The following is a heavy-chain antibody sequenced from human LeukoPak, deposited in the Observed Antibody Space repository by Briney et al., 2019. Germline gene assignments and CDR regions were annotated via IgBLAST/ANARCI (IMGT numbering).Heavy chain of an antibody. CDR2: ISWSSGSI. CDR3: AKDRGRGVASYYYYYGMDV. Sequence: GGSLRLSCAASGFTFDDYAMHWVRQAPGKGLEWVSGISWSSGSIGYADSVKGRFTISRDNAKNSLYPQMNSLRAEDTALYYCAKDRGRGVASYYYYYGMDVWGQGTTVTVSS. D-gene: IGHD3-10*01. CDR1: GFTFDDYA. J-gene: IGHJ6*02. V-gene: IGHV3-9*01.